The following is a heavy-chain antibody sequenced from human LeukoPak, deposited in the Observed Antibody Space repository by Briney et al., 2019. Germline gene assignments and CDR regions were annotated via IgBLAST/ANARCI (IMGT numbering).Heavy chain of an antibody. Sequence: SGILSLTCTVSVGSISSGYYYWSWVRQPPGKGLEWIGYIYYSGSTYYNPSLKSRVTISVDTSKNQFSLKLSSVTAADTAVYYCARTRITMVRGSYYNFWFDPWGQGTLVTVSS. V-gene: IGHV4-30-4*01. D-gene: IGHD3-10*01. CDR2: IYYSGST. CDR1: VGSISSGYYY. CDR3: ARTRITMVRGSYYNFWFDP. J-gene: IGHJ5*02.